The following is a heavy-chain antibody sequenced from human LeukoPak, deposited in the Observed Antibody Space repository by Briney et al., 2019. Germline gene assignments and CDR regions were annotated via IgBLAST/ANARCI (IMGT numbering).Heavy chain of an antibody. CDR1: GFTFSSNG. Sequence: GGSLRLSCAASGFTFSSNGMHWVRQASGKGLEWVGRIRDKGYGHATAYAASVKGRFTLSRDDSRNTAYLQMNSLKTEDTALYYCTTPNEGNWFDPWGQGTLVTVSS. V-gene: IGHV3-73*01. CDR2: IRDKGYGHAT. D-gene: IGHD2-8*01. CDR3: TTPNEGNWFDP. J-gene: IGHJ5*02.